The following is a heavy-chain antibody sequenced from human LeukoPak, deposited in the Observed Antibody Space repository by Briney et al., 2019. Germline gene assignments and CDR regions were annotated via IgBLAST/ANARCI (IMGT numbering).Heavy chain of an antibody. CDR3: ARGDMIVVVSTTPIDY. Sequence: ASVKVSCKASGYTFTSYGISWVRQAPGQGLEWMGWINPNSGGTNYAQKFQGRVTMTRDTSISTAYMELSRLRSDDTAVYYCARGDMIVVVSTTPIDYWGQGTLVTVSS. CDR2: INPNSGGT. J-gene: IGHJ4*02. CDR1: GYTFTSYG. D-gene: IGHD3-22*01. V-gene: IGHV1-2*02.